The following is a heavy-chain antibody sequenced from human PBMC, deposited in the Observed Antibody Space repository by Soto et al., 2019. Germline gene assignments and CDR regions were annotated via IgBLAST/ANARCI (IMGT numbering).Heavy chain of an antibody. D-gene: IGHD1-1*01. CDR2: ISAHNGNT. CDR3: ARGRYGDY. V-gene: IGHV1-18*01. CDR1: GYDFTTYG. Sequence: QVHLVQSGAEVKNPGASVKVSCKGSGYDFTTYGITWVRQAPGQGLEWMAWISAHNGNTNYAPNLQGRVTVTRDTSTSTAYIEMGRLRSDGTAVYYCARGRYGDYWGQGALVTVSS. J-gene: IGHJ4*02.